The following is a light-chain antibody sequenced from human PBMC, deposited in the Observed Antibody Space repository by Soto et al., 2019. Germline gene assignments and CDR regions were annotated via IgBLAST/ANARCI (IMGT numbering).Light chain of an antibody. CDR1: TTDVGNYKG. V-gene: IGLV2-23*01. CDR2: EAT. CDR3: CSYVGFSTYV. J-gene: IGLJ1*01. Sequence: QSALAQPASVSGSPGESITISCTGTTTDVGNYKGVSWYQQHPDKGPQLIIYEATKRPAGVSNRFSGSKSGNTASLTISGLQPEDEADYYCCSYVGFSTYVFGGGTKVTVL.